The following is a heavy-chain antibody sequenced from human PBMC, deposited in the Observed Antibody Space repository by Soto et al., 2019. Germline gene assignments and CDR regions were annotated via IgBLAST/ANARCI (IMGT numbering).Heavy chain of an antibody. J-gene: IGHJ3*01. CDR3: ARVWLEHSRGGAKDAFDL. CDR2: ISAYNGNT. CDR1: GYTFTSYG. Sequence: AAVKVSCKASGYTFTSYGISWVRQAPGQGLEWMGWISAYNGNTNYAQKLQGRVTMTTDTSTSTAYMELRSLRADDAAVYYCARVWLEHSRGGAKDAFDLWGQGTMVTVS. V-gene: IGHV1-18*01. D-gene: IGHD6-19*01.